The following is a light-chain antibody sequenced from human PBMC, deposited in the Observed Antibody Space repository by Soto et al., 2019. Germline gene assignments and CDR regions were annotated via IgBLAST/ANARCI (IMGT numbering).Light chain of an antibody. CDR1: SSDVGGYNY. CDR2: DVS. V-gene: IGLV2-11*01. Sequence: QSALTQPRSVSGSPGQSVTISCTGTSSDVGGYNYVSWYQQHPGKAPKLMICDVSKRPSGVPDRFSGSKSGNTASLTISGLQAEDEADYYCYSYAGSYTWVLGGGTKVTVL. J-gene: IGLJ3*02. CDR3: YSYAGSYTWV.